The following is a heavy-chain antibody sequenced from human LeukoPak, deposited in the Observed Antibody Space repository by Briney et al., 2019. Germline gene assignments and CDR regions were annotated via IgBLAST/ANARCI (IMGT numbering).Heavy chain of an antibody. D-gene: IGHD2-2*01. CDR1: GYSFTSYW. Sequence: GESLKISCKGSGYSFTSYWIGWVRQMPGKGLERMGIIYPGDSDTRYSPSFQGQVTISADKSISTAYLQWSSLKASDTAMYYCARHYCSSTSCSNWFDPWGQGTLVTVSS. V-gene: IGHV5-51*01. CDR3: ARHYCSSTSCSNWFDP. CDR2: IYPGDSDT. J-gene: IGHJ5*02.